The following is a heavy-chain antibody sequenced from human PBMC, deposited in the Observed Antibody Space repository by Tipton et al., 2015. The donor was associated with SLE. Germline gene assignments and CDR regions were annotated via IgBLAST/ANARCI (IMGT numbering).Heavy chain of an antibody. CDR1: GGSISSSSYY. J-gene: IGHJ4*02. CDR2: IYYSGST. V-gene: IGHV4-39*07. Sequence: TLSLTCTVSGGSISSSSYYWGWIRQPPGKGLEWIGSIYYSGSTYYNPSLKSRVTISVDTSKNQFSLKLNSVTPEDTAVYYCARNPSGGGYSYGGRYFDYWGQGTLFTVSS. D-gene: IGHD5-18*01. CDR3: ARNPSGGGYSYGGRYFDY.